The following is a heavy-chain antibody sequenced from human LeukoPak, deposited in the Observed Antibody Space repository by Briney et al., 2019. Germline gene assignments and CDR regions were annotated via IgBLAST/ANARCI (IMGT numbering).Heavy chain of an antibody. Sequence: SETLSLTCTVSGYSISSGYYWGWIRQPPGKGLEWIGSIYHSGSTYYNPSLKSRVTISVDTSKNKFSLKLSSVTAADTAVYYCARAYSSSWYYNWFDPWGQGTLVTVSS. J-gene: IGHJ5*02. V-gene: IGHV4-38-2*02. D-gene: IGHD6-13*01. CDR1: GYSISSGYY. CDR2: IYHSGST. CDR3: ARAYSSSWYYNWFDP.